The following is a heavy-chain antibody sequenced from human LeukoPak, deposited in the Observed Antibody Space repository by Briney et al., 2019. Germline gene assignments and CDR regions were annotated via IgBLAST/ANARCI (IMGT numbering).Heavy chain of an antibody. Sequence: ASVRVSCKASGYTFTGYYMHWVRQAPGQGLEWMGWINPNSGGTNYAQKFQGRVTMTRDTSISTAYMELSSLRSEGTAVYYCARAGRETMGLGELSAFDYWGQGTLVTVSS. CDR3: ARAGRETMGLGELSAFDY. J-gene: IGHJ4*02. CDR2: INPNSGGT. D-gene: IGHD3-16*02. CDR1: GYTFTGYY. V-gene: IGHV1-2*02.